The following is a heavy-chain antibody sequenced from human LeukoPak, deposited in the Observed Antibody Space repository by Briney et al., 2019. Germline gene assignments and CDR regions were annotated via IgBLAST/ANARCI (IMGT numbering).Heavy chain of an antibody. D-gene: IGHD3-22*01. CDR2: FYSSGST. CDR3: ARHGDYYDRSGYYYGFDY. CDR1: GASISGSSYY. V-gene: IGHV4-39*01. J-gene: IGHJ4*02. Sequence: SETLSLTCTVSGASISGSSYYWGWIRQPPGKGLEWIGSFYSSGSTYYNPSLKTRVTISVDTSKNQLSLALSSVTATDTAVYYCARHGDYYDRSGYYYGFDYWGQGTLVTVSS.